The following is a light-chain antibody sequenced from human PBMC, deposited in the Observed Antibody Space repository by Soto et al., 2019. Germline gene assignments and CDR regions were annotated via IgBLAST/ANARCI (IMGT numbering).Light chain of an antibody. Sequence: EIVMTQSPATLSVSPGERATLSCRASQSVSNYLAWYQQKPGQAPRLLIYGASTRATGIPARFSGGGSETEFTLTISSLQSEDFAVYYCQQYHNWPPLTFGGGTKVDIK. V-gene: IGKV3-15*01. CDR3: QQYHNWPPLT. J-gene: IGKJ4*01. CDR1: QSVSNY. CDR2: GAS.